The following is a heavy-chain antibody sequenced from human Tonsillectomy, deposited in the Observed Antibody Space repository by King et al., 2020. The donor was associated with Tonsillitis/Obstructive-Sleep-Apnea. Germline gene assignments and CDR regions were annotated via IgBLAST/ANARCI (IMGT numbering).Heavy chain of an antibody. D-gene: IGHD3-22*01. J-gene: IGHJ2*01. Sequence: VQLQESGPGLVKPSETLSLTCTVSGGFISSYYWSWIRQPPGKGLEWIGYIYYSGSTNYNPSLKSRVTISVDTSKNQFSLMLSSLTAADTAVYYCARVSYYDSSGYYPQYWYFDLWGRGTLVTVSS. CDR1: GGFISSYY. CDR2: IYYSGST. CDR3: ARVSYYDSSGYYPQYWYFDL. V-gene: IGHV4-59*01.